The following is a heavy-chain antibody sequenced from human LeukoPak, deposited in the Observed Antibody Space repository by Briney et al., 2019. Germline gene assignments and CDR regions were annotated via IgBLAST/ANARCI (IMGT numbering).Heavy chain of an antibody. V-gene: IGHV3-21*01. Sequence: PGGSLRLSCAASGFTFSSYSMNWVRQAPGKGLEWVSSISSSSSYIHYADSVKGRFTISRDNAKNSLYLQMNSLRAEDTAVYYCAREDSSGYNDYWGQGTLVTVSS. CDR3: AREDSSGYNDY. J-gene: IGHJ4*02. CDR2: ISSSSSYI. D-gene: IGHD3-22*01. CDR1: GFTFSSYS.